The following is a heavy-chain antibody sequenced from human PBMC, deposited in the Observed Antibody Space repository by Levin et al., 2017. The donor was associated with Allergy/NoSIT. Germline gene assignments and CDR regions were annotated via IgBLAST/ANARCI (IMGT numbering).Heavy chain of an antibody. V-gene: IGHV3-21*01. J-gene: IGHJ4*02. CDR3: ARDFWN. CDR1: GFTFRDYI. D-gene: IGHD3-3*01. CDR2: ISGSGNDI. Sequence: GGSLRLSCAASGFTFRDYIMNWVRQAPGVGLQWVSSISGSGNDIYYADSVKGRFTISRDNAKNSLYLQMNSLRVEDTAVYYCARDFWNWGQGTLVTVSS.